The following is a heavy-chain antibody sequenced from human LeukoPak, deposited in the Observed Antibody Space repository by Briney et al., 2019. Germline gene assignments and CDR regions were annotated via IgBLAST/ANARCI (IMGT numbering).Heavy chain of an antibody. V-gene: IGHV3-20*04. CDR1: GFTFDDYG. CDR2: INWDGTNT. D-gene: IGHD3-22*01. Sequence: GGSLRLSCAASGFTFDDYGMSWVRQVPGKGLEWVSGINWDGTNTGYADSVKGRFTISRDNAKNSLSLQMNSLRAEDTALYYCARVGYYYESISYSGAFDIWGQGAMVIVSS. CDR3: ARVGYYYESISYSGAFDI. J-gene: IGHJ3*02.